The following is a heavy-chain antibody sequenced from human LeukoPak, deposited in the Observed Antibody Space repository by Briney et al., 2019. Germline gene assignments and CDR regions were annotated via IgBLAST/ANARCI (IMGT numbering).Heavy chain of an antibody. CDR3: ARGVGRFSSNLDY. J-gene: IGHJ4*02. V-gene: IGHV4-39*07. CDR1: GGSIGETTYF. CDR2: LFYSGTS. D-gene: IGHD1-26*01. Sequence: PSETLSLTCTVSGGSIGETTYFWGWIRQPPGKGPEWIGSLFYSGTSYYNPSLKSRVTISVDTSTNQFFLKLTSVTAADTAVYYCARGVGRFSSNLDYWGQGTLVTVSS.